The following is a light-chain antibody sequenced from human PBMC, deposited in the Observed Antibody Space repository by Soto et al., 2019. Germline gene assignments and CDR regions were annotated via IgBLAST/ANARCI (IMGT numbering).Light chain of an antibody. J-gene: IGKJ2*01. CDR1: QSVSSN. CDR3: QQYNNWPRT. Sequence: IVLTQSPATLSLSPGIRATLSCRASQSVSSNLAWYQQKPGQAPRLLIYGAFTRATGIPARFTGSGSGTEFTLTISSLQSEDFAVYYCQQYNNWPRTFGQGTKLQIK. V-gene: IGKV3-15*01. CDR2: GAF.